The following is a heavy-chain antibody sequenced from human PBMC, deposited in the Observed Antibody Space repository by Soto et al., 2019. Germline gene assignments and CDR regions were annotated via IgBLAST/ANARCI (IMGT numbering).Heavy chain of an antibody. CDR3: ARREFRARGVPFDY. Sequence: EVQLLESGGGLVQPGGSLRLSCAASGFTFSSYAMSWVRQAPGKGLEWVSAISGSGGSTYYADSVKGRFTISRDNAKNSLYLQMNSLRAEDTAVYYCARREFRARGVPFDYWGQGTLVTVSS. CDR1: GFTFSSYA. J-gene: IGHJ4*02. D-gene: IGHD3-10*01. CDR2: ISGSGGST. V-gene: IGHV3-23*01.